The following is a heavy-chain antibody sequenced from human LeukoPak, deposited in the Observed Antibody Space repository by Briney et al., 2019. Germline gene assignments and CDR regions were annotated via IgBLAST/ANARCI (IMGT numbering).Heavy chain of an antibody. J-gene: IGHJ4*02. CDR1: GFTFSSYS. D-gene: IGHD3-22*01. V-gene: IGHV3-21*01. CDR2: ISSSSSYI. Sequence: GGSLRLSCAASGFTFSSYSMNWVRQAPGKWLEWVSSISSSSSYIYYADSVKGRFTISRDNAKNSLYLQMNSLRAEDTAVYYCARDRGRYYYDSSGYYSWGQGTLVTVSP. CDR3: ARDRGRYYYDSSGYYS.